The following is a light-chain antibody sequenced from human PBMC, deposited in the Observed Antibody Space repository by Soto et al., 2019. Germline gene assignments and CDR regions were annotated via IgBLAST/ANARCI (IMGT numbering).Light chain of an antibody. Sequence: IVLTQSPCTLSLSPGEGATLSCRASQSLTNSFIAWYQQKPGQAPRLLIYDTSIRASGIPDRFSGSGSGTDFTLTISRLEPEDFAVFYCQQYGTSEIIFGQGTRLEIK. CDR1: QSLTNSF. V-gene: IGKV3-20*01. CDR2: DTS. J-gene: IGKJ5*01. CDR3: QQYGTSEII.